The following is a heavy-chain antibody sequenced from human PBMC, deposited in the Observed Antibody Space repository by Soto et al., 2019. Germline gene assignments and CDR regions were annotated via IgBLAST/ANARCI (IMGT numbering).Heavy chain of an antibody. CDR3: ARDGTLYDSTAYYYLY. J-gene: IGHJ4*02. CDR1: GGTFSSYG. V-gene: IGHV1-69*13. D-gene: IGHD3-22*01. CDR2: IIPLFGTA. Sequence: SVKVSCKASGGTFSSYGINWVRQAPGQGLEWMGGIIPLFGTANYAQKFQGRVTITADDSTSTAYMELSSLRSEDTAVYYCARDGTLYDSTAYYYLYWGQGTLVTVSS.